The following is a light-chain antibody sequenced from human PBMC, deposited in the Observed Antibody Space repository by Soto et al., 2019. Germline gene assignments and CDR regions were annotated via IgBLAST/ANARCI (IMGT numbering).Light chain of an antibody. Sequence: TLSCPASRDISNNLAWYQQRPGQAPRLLIHDASERASGVPVRFSGRRTGTDFTLTISSLEPEDFAIYYCQQWSSWPRTFGQGTKVDIK. CDR1: RDISNN. CDR3: QQWSSWPRT. J-gene: IGKJ1*01. CDR2: DAS. V-gene: IGKV3-11*01.